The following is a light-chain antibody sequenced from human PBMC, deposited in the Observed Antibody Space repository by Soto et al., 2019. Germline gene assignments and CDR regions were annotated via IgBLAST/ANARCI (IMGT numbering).Light chain of an antibody. CDR1: QSISSW. V-gene: IGKV1-5*01. CDR3: QQYNSYSPSWT. Sequence: DIQLTLSPSTLSASVGDRVTITCRASQSISSWLAWYQQKPGKAPKLLIYDASSLESGVPSRFSGSGSGTEFTLTISSLQPDDFATYYCQQYNSYSPSWTFGQGTKVDIK. J-gene: IGKJ1*01. CDR2: DAS.